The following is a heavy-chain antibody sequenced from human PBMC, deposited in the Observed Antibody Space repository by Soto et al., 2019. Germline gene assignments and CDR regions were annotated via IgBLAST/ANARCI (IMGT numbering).Heavy chain of an antibody. Sequence: SQTLSLTCTVSGGSVSSGSYYWSWIRQPPGKGLEWIGYIYYSGSTNYNPSLKSRVTISVDTSKNQFSLKLSSVTAADTAVYYCARDGGGNIAARHIWYFDLWGRGTLVTVSS. J-gene: IGHJ2*01. CDR2: IYYSGST. D-gene: IGHD6-6*01. CDR3: ARDGGGNIAARHIWYFDL. V-gene: IGHV4-61*01. CDR1: GGSVSSGSYY.